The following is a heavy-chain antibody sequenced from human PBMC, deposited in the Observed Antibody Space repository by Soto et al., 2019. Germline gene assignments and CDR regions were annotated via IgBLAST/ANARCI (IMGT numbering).Heavy chain of an antibody. CDR1: GGSFSSGGYY. Sequence: SETLSLTCTVSGGSFSSGGYYGSWFLQHPGKGLEWIGYIYYSGSTYYNPSLKSRVTISVDTSKNQFSLKPSSVTAADTAVYYCARSTYDGSGYFSYYYYGMDVWGQGTTVTVSS. V-gene: IGHV4-31*03. CDR2: IYYSGST. D-gene: IGHD3-22*01. CDR3: ARSTYDGSGYFSYYYYGMDV. J-gene: IGHJ6*02.